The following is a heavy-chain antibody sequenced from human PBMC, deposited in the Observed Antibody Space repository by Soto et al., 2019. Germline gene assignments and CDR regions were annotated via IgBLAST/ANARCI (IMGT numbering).Heavy chain of an antibody. V-gene: IGHV1-69*04. CDR2: IIPSFDLP. D-gene: IGHD2-15*01. CDR1: GGTFSTYA. CDR3: ARVQCTGGSCYTLGALDI. J-gene: IGHJ3*02. Sequence: ASVKVSCKVSGGTFSTYAFTWVRQAPGQGLEWMGRIIPSFDLPNYAQKFRGRVTIVADTSTTTAYMELNSLTSDDTALYYCARVQCTGGSCYTLGALDIWGQGTMVTVSS.